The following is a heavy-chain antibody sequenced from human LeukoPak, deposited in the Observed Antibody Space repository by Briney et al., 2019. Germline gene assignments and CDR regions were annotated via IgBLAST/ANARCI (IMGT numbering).Heavy chain of an antibody. CDR3: ARGSSSSWYQAYFDY. D-gene: IGHD6-13*01. V-gene: IGHV7-4-1*02. CDR1: GYKFISYA. Sequence: ASVKVSCKGSGYKFISYAMNWVRQAPGQGLEWMGWINTNTGNPTYAQGFTGRFVFSLDTSVSTAYLQISSLKAEDTAVYYCARGSSSSWYQAYFDYWGQGTLVTVSS. J-gene: IGHJ4*02. CDR2: INTNTGNP.